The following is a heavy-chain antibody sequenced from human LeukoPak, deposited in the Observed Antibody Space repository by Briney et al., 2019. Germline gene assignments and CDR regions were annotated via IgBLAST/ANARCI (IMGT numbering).Heavy chain of an antibody. V-gene: IGHV3-21*01. Sequence: GGSLRLSCAASGFDFSSYSMNWVRQAPGKGLEWVSAISPWSDYIYYVDSVKGRFTISRDYAKNSLYLQMNSLRGEDTAVYYCARDPTIIYYETSGLFDFWGQGTLVTVSS. CDR2: ISPWSDYI. CDR1: GFDFSSYS. J-gene: IGHJ4*02. CDR3: ARDPTIIYYETSGLFDF. D-gene: IGHD3-22*01.